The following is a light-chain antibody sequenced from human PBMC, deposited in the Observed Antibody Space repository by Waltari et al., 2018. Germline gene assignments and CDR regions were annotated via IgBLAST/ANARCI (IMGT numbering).Light chain of an antibody. CDR1: QSLLYRDGYTY. J-gene: IGKJ1*01. CDR3: MQGAHWPPT. V-gene: IGKV2-30*01. CDR2: RVS. Sequence: DGVVTQSPLSLPVTPGQPASMSCRSSQSLLYRDGYTYLNWFHQRPGQSPRRLIYRVSSRDSGVPDRFSGSGSGADFTLNISRVEAEDVGVYYCMQGAHWPPTFGQGTNLDIK.